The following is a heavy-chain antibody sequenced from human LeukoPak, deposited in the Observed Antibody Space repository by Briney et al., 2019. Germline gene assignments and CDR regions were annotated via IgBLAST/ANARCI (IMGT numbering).Heavy chain of an antibody. J-gene: IGHJ4*02. V-gene: IGHV4-38-2*02. D-gene: IGHD6-19*01. Sequence: SETLSHTCTVSGYSISNGYYWDWIRQPPGRGLEWIGNIYRSGSTSYNPSLKSRVTISVDTSKNQFSLKVNSVTAADTAVYYCARRHSGGWFYYWGQGTLVTVSS. CDR2: IYRSGST. CDR1: GYSISNGYY. CDR3: ARRHSGGWFYY.